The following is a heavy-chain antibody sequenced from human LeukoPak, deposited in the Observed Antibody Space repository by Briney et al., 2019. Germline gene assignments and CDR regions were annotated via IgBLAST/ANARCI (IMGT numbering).Heavy chain of an antibody. V-gene: IGHV4-34*01. CDR2: INHSGGT. CDR3: ARSPTYGDYDY. J-gene: IGHJ4*02. Sequence: SETLSLTCAVYGGSFSGYYWSWIRQPPGKGLEWIGEINHSGGTNYNPSLKSRVTISVDTSKNQFSLKLSSVTAADTAVYYCARSPTYGDYDYWGQGTLVTVSS. CDR1: GGSFSGYY. D-gene: IGHD4-17*01.